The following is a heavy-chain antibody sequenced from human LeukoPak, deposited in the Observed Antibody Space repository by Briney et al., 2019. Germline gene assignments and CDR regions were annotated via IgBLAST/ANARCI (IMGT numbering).Heavy chain of an antibody. D-gene: IGHD6-19*01. CDR3: ASSSGWYANWFDP. CDR1: GGSISSYY. J-gene: IGHJ5*02. V-gene: IGHV4-59*12. Sequence: PSETLSLTCTVSGGSISSYYWSWIRQPPGKGLEWIGYIYYSGSTNYNPSLKSRVTISVDTSKNQFSLKLSSVTAADTAVYYCASSSGWYANWFDPWGQGTLVTVSS. CDR2: IYYSGST.